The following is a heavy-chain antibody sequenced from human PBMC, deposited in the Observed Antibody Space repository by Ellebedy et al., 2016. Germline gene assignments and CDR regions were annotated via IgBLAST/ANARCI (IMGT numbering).Heavy chain of an antibody. J-gene: IGHJ4*02. CDR2: ISAYNGNT. CDR1: GGTFSSYA. D-gene: IGHD1-26*01. Sequence: ASVKVSCKASGGTFSSYAISWVRQAPGQGLEWMGWISAYNGNTNYAQKLQDRVTMTTDTSTSTAYMELRSLRSDDTAVYYCARHPRLVGSYDYWGQGTLVTVSS. CDR3: ARHPRLVGSYDY. V-gene: IGHV1-18*01.